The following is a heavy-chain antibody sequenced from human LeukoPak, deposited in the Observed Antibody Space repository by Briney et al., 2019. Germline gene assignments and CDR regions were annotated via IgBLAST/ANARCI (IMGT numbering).Heavy chain of an antibody. CDR2: VSGSGSSS. V-gene: IGHV3-23*01. J-gene: IGHJ4*02. CDR1: GFTFSDYA. D-gene: IGHD2-2*01. CDR3: AGRRTYCSSTSCPSIDY. Sequence: GGSLRLSCAASGFTFSDYAMSWVRQAPGKGLEWVSGVSGSGSSSYYVDSVKGRFTISRDNSKNTLYLQMNSLRAEDTAVYYCAGRRTYCSSTSCPSIDYWGQGTLVTVSS.